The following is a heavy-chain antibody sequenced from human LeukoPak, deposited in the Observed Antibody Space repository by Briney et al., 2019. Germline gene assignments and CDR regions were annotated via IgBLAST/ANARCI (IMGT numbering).Heavy chain of an antibody. J-gene: IGHJ5*02. V-gene: IGHV3-74*01. CDR1: GFTFSSHW. CDR2: INVDGSDT. Sequence: PGGSLRLSCAASGFTFSSHWMNWVRQAPGKGLKWVSHINVDGSDTDYADSVKGRFTIPRDNARNTLYLQMNSLRAEDTAVYYCVRDGPGPPPFDLWGQGNLVTVSS. CDR3: VRDGPGPPPFDL. D-gene: IGHD2-8*02.